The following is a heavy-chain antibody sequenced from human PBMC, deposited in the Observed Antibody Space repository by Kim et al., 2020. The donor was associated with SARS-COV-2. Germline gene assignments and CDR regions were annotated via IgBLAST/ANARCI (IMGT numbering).Heavy chain of an antibody. CDR1: GFTFSTFW. Sequence: GGSLRLSCATSGFTFSTFWMTWVRQTPGKGLEWVAHMNQDGSQIYYADSVKGRFTMSRDNAKNSLYLQMNSLRVEDTAVYYCPRRHNIGWFEVYQFWGQGTLVTVSS. J-gene: IGHJ4*02. V-gene: IGHV3-7*03. D-gene: IGHD6-19*01. CDR2: MNQDGSQI. CDR3: PRRHNIGWFEVYQF.